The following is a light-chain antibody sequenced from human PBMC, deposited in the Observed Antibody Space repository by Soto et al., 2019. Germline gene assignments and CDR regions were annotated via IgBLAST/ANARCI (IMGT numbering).Light chain of an antibody. CDR3: HQYGSAPAWT. V-gene: IGKV3-20*01. J-gene: IGKJ1*01. CDR2: GAS. Sequence: EIVLTQSPGTLSLFPGERATLSCRASKSISSNYLAWYQHKPGQAPRLLIHGASNRATGIPDRFSGAGSGTDFTLTISRLEPEDFAVYYCHQYGSAPAWTFGQGTKVEIK. CDR1: KSISSNY.